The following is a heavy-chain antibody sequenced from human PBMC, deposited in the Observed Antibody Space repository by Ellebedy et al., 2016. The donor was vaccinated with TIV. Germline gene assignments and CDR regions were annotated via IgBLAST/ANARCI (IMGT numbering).Heavy chain of an antibody. V-gene: IGHV4-59*01. CDR2: VRYSGST. J-gene: IGHJ4*02. D-gene: IGHD1-26*01. CDR1: DGSISSYY. Sequence: MPGGSLRLSCTISDGSISSYYWSWIRQSPGKGLEWIGSVRYSGSTNYNPSFQSRVTTSLDMSKNQFSLRLSSVTAADTAVYYCARALGTTILFYFDYWGQGSLVTVSS. CDR3: ARALGTTILFYFDY.